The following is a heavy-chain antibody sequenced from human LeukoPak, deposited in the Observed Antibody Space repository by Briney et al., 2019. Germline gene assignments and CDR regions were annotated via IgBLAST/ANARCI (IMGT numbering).Heavy chain of an antibody. CDR3: ARGRRLKDSSPYVAYYYYYYMDV. CDR1: GGTFSSYA. CDR2: INPNSGGT. J-gene: IGHJ6*03. D-gene: IGHD3-22*01. V-gene: IGHV1-2*02. Sequence: GASVKVSCKASGGTFSSYAISWVRQAPGQGLEWMGWINPNSGGTNYAQKFQGRVTMTRDTSISTAYMELSRLRSDDTAVYYCARGRRLKDSSPYVAYYYYYYMDVWGKGTTVTVSS.